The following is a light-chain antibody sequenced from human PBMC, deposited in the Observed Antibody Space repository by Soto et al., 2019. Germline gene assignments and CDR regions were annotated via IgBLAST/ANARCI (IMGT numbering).Light chain of an antibody. J-gene: IGLJ2*01. Sequence: QSALTQPPSASGSPGRSVTISCTGTSSDVGGYNYVSWYQQHPGKAPKLVIYEVTKRPSGVPDRFSGSRSGNTASLTVSGLQAEDEADYYCGSYGGSNNLIFGGGTKLTVL. CDR1: SSDVGGYNY. CDR2: EVT. CDR3: GSYGGSNNLI. V-gene: IGLV2-8*01.